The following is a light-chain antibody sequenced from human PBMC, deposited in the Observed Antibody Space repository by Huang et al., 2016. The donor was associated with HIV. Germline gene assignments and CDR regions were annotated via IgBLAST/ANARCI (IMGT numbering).Light chain of an antibody. CDR3: QQSHTTPLT. J-gene: IGKJ4*01. CDR2: AAS. V-gene: IGKV1-39*01. CDR1: QSINTD. Sequence: DIQMTQSPSSLSASVGDRVTITCRASQSINTDLCWDQQKPGKAPKLLIYAASSLQSGVPSRFSGSGSGTDFSLTISSLQPEDFATYYCQQSHTTPLTFGGGSKVEIK.